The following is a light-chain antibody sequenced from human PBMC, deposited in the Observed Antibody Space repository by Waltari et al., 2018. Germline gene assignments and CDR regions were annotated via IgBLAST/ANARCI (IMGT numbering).Light chain of an antibody. CDR3: QACDSSTAS. V-gene: IGLV3-1*01. J-gene: IGLJ1*01. CDR2: QDS. Sequence: SYELTQPPSVSVSPGQTASITCSGDKLGDTYACWYQQKPGQSPVPVIYQDSKRPSGILERFSGSNSGNTATLTISGTQAMDEADYYCQACDSSTASFGTGTKVTVL. CDR1: KLGDTY.